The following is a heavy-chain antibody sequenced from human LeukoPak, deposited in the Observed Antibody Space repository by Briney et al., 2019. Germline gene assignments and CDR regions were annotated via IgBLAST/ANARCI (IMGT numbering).Heavy chain of an antibody. CDR3: ARAGVTDDYNLFDP. CDR1: GGSFSGYY. Sequence: SETLSLTCAVYGGSFSGYYCSWIRQPPGKGLEWIGEINHSGSTNYNPSLKSRVTISVDTSKNQFSLKLSSVTAADTAVYYCARAGVTDDYNLFDPWGQGTLVTVSS. J-gene: IGHJ5*02. D-gene: IGHD3-3*01. CDR2: INHSGST. V-gene: IGHV4-34*01.